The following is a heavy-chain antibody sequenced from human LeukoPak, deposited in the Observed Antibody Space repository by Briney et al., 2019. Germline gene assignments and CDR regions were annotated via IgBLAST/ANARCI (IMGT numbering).Heavy chain of an antibody. CDR1: GYTFTGYY. CDR2: IDPNSGGT. J-gene: IGHJ5*02. D-gene: IGHD6-19*01. Sequence: ASVKVSCKASGYTFTGYYMHWVRQAPGQGLEWMGWIDPNSGGTNYAQKFQGRVTMTRDTSISTAYMELSRLRSDDTAVYCGARDKAPSGWHKRWWFDPWGQGTLVTVSS. CDR3: ARDKAPSGWHKRWWFDP. V-gene: IGHV1-2*02.